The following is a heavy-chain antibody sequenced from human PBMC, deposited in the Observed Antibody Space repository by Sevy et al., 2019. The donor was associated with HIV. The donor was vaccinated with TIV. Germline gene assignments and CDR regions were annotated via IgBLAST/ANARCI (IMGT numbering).Heavy chain of an antibody. CDR1: GRTFNNYA. J-gene: IGHJ4*02. CDR3: VRSISWYASFDY. CDR2: IIPMLGTA. D-gene: IGHD6-13*01. Sequence: ASEKVSCKASGRTFNNYAISWVRQAPGQGLEWMGGIIPMLGTAYYVQKFQDRVTITADESTSTAYMELSSLRSEDTAVYYCVRSISWYASFDYWGQGTLVTVSS. V-gene: IGHV1-69*13.